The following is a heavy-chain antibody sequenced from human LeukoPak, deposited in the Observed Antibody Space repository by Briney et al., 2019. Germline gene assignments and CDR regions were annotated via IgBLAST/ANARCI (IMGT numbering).Heavy chain of an antibody. J-gene: IGHJ4*02. D-gene: IGHD6-13*01. Sequence: AASVKASCKASGGTFSSYAISWVRQAPGQGLEWMGGIIPIFGTANYAQKFQGRVTITADESTSTAYMELSSLRSEDTAVYYCARDRGYSSSWGPDYWGQGTLVTVSS. CDR1: GGTFSSYA. CDR2: IIPIFGTA. V-gene: IGHV1-69*13. CDR3: ARDRGYSSSWGPDY.